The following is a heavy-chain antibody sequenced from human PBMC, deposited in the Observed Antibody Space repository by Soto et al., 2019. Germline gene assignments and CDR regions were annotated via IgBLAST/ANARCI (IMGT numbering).Heavy chain of an antibody. Sequence: VSLRLSCAASGFTFSSYAMSWVRQAPGEGLEWVSAISNSGGSTYYADSVKGRFTISRDNSKNTLYLQMNGLRAEDTAVYYCAKGTCSGGTCYKLDYWGQGTLVTVSS. V-gene: IGHV3-23*01. CDR3: AKGTCSGGTCYKLDY. J-gene: IGHJ4*02. D-gene: IGHD2-15*01. CDR2: ISNSGGST. CDR1: GFTFSSYA.